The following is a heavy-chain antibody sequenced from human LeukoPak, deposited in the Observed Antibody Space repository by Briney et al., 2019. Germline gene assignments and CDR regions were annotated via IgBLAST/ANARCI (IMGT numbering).Heavy chain of an antibody. CDR1: GGSISSSSYY. D-gene: IGHD7-27*01. J-gene: IGHJ1*01. V-gene: IGHV4-39*07. Sequence: SETLSLTCTVSGGSISSSSYYWGWIRQPPGKGLEWIGSIYYSGSTYYNPSLKSRVTISVDTSKNQFSLKLSSVTAADTAVYYWAGGRNKGVNWGKLGKYSKHGGRGPWVTFSS. CDR2: IYYSGST. CDR3: AGGRNKGVNWGKLGKYSKH.